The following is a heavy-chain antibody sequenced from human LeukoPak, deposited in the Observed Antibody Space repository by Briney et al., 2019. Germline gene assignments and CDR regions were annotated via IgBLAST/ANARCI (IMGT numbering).Heavy chain of an antibody. CDR2: IRYDGSNK. Sequence: GGSLRLSCAASGFTFSSYGVHWVRQAPGKGLEGVAFIRYDGSNKYYADSVKGRFTISRDNSKNTLYLQMNSLRAEDTAVYYCAKDRIAAAYYFDYWGQGTLVTVSS. CDR1: GFTFSSYG. V-gene: IGHV3-30*02. D-gene: IGHD6-13*01. J-gene: IGHJ4*02. CDR3: AKDRIAAAYYFDY.